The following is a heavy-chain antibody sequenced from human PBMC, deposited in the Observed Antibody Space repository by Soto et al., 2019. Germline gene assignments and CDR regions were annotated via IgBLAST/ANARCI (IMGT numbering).Heavy chain of an antibody. Sequence: ASVKVSCQVSGYALTELSMHWVRQAPGKGLEWMGGLDPEDGETIYAQKFQGRVTMTEDTSTDTAYMELSSLRSEDTAVYYCATEGGVKGDCSGGSWYGMDVWGQGTTVTVSS. CDR3: ATEGGVKGDCSGGSWYGMDV. CDR2: LDPEDGET. J-gene: IGHJ6*02. V-gene: IGHV1-24*01. CDR1: GYALTELS. D-gene: IGHD2-15*01.